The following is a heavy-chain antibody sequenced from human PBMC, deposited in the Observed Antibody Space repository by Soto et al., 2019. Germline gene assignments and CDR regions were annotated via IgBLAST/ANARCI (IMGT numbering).Heavy chain of an antibody. CDR3: AKDMKWGGMTTIHYFDS. Sequence: GGSLRLSCAVSGFTFSSFGMNWVRQAPGKGLEWVSGISSNSDTIDYADSVKGRFTISRDNAKNSLFLQMNSLRPEDTALYYCAKDMKWGGMTTIHYFDSWGQGTLVTVSS. CDR2: ISSNSDTI. CDR1: GFTFSSFG. J-gene: IGHJ4*02. V-gene: IGHV3-9*01. D-gene: IGHD4-17*01.